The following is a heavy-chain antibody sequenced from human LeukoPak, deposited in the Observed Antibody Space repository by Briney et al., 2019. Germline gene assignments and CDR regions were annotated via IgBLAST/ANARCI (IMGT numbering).Heavy chain of an antibody. D-gene: IGHD2-2*01. CDR2: INPNSGGT. CDR3: ARGGCSSISCLPHYYYYYYMDV. Sequence: ASVKVSCKASGYTFTGYYMHWVRQAPGQGLEWMGWINPNSGGTNYAQKFQGRVTMTRDTSISTAYMELSRLRSDDTAVYYCARGGCSSISCLPHYYYYYYMDVWGKGTTVTVSS. CDR1: GYTFTGYY. V-gene: IGHV1-2*02. J-gene: IGHJ6*03.